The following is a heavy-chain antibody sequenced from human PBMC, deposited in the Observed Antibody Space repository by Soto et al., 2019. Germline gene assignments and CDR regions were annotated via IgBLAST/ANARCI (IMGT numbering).Heavy chain of an antibody. CDR2: IDPSESPT. D-gene: IGHD3-22*01. Sequence: PGESLKITCKGSGYSFAGYWITWVRQKPGKGLEWMGRIDPSESPTYYSPSFRGHVTISATKSITTVFLQCSSLRASDTAMYYCARQIYDSDTGPNFQYYFDSWGQGTPVTVSS. J-gene: IGHJ4*02. V-gene: IGHV5-10-1*01. CDR3: ARQIYDSDTGPNFQYYFDS. CDR1: GYSFAGYW.